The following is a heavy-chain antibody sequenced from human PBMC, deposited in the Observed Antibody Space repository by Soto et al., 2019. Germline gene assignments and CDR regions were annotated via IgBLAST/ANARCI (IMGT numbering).Heavy chain of an antibody. V-gene: IGHV3-21*01. Sequence: PGGSLRLSCAASGFTFSSYSMNWVRQAPGKGLEWVPSISSSSSYIYYADSVKGRFTISRDNAKNSLYLQMNSLRAEDTAVYYCARGPGSTIFGVVIPWFDPWGQGTLVTVSS. J-gene: IGHJ5*02. CDR1: GFTFSSYS. D-gene: IGHD3-3*01. CDR2: ISSSSSYI. CDR3: ARGPGSTIFGVVIPWFDP.